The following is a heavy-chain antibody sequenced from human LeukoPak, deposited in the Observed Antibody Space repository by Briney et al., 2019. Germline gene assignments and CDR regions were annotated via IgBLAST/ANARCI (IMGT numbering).Heavy chain of an antibody. D-gene: IGHD4-23*01. V-gene: IGHV1-18*01. CDR1: GYTFTSYG. CDR3: ASLPLLYGGKGANPLFDY. CDR2: ISAYNGNT. J-gene: IGHJ4*02. Sequence: GASVKVSCKASGYTFTSYGISWVRQAPGQGLEWMGWISAYNGNTNYAQKLQGRVTMTTDTSTSTAYMELRSLRSDDTAVYYCASLPLLYGGKGANPLFDYWGQGTLVTVSS.